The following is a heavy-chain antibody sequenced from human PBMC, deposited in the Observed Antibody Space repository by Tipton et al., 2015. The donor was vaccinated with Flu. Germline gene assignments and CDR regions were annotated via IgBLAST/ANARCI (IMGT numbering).Heavy chain of an antibody. V-gene: IGHV4-39*07. CDR1: GDSMTSSRYY. CDR3: ARVSPGVESWFDP. J-gene: IGHJ5*02. CDR2: IFHSGRT. D-gene: IGHD1-1*01. Sequence: TLSLTCSVSGDSMTSSRYYWGWIRQPPGKGLEWIGSIFHSGRTYYNPSLKSRVTISVDTSKNQFSLKLISVTAADTAVYYCARVSPGVESWFDPWGQGTLV.